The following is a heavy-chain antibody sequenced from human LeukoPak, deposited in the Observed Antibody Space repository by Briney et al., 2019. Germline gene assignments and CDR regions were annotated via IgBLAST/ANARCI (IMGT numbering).Heavy chain of an antibody. CDR3: ARGGAYKTDYYDILTGYSDY. CDR1: GYTFTSYA. CDR2: INTNTGNP. Sequence: ASVKVSCKASGYTFTSYAMNWVRQAPGQGLEWMGWINTNTGNPTYAQGFTGRFVFSLDTSVSTAYLQISSLKAEDTAVYYCARGGAYKTDYYDILTGYSDYWGQGTLVTVSS. D-gene: IGHD3-9*01. V-gene: IGHV7-4-1*02. J-gene: IGHJ4*02.